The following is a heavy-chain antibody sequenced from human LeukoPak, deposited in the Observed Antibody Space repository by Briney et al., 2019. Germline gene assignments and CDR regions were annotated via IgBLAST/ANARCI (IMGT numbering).Heavy chain of an antibody. J-gene: IGHJ4*02. V-gene: IGHV1-2*06. CDR2: INPKSGGT. CDR1: GYTFTGYY. Sequence: ASVKVSCKASGYTFTGYYMHWVRQAPGQGLEWMGRINPKSGGTNYAQEFQGRVTMTRDTSINTAYMELSRVRSDDTAVYYCAISTSPYVIEVWTNGPPDYWGQGTLVTVSS. CDR3: AISTSPYVIEVWTNGPPDY. D-gene: IGHD3-22*01.